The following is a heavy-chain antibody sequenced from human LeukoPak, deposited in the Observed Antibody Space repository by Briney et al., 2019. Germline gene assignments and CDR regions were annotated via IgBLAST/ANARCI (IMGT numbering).Heavy chain of an antibody. J-gene: IGHJ6*03. Sequence: GGSLRLSCAASGFTFSSYWMHWVRQAPGKGLEWVANIKQDGSEKYYVDSVKGRFTISRDNAKNSLYLQMNSLRAEDTAVYYCAKESGSGSYPYYYYYYMDVWGKGTTVTISS. CDR2: IKQDGSEK. CDR3: AKESGSGSYPYYYYYYMDV. D-gene: IGHD3-10*01. CDR1: GFTFSSYW. V-gene: IGHV3-7*03.